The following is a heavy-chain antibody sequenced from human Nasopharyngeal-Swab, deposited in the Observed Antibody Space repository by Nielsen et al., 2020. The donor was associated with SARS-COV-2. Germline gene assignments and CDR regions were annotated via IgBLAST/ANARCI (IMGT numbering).Heavy chain of an antibody. V-gene: IGHV3-30-3*01. Sequence: SLKISCAASGFTFSSYAMHWVRQAPGKGLEWVAVISYDGSNKYYADSVKGRFTISRDNSKNTLYLQMNSLRAEDTAVYYCARDASGWYIDYWGQGTLVTVSS. CDR2: ISYDGSNK. D-gene: IGHD6-19*01. CDR1: GFTFSSYA. J-gene: IGHJ4*02. CDR3: ARDASGWYIDY.